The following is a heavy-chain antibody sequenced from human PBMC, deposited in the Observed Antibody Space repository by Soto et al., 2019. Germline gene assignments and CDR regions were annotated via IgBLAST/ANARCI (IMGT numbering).Heavy chain of an antibody. CDR3: AKKGQLVPGYYFDY. CDR2: VSGSGGST. Sequence: EVQLLESGGGLVQPGGSLRLSCAASGFTFSSYAMSWVRQAPGKGLEWVSAVSGSGGSTYYADSVKGRFTIARDTSKNTLYLQMNSLRAEDTAVYYCAKKGQLVPGYYFDYWGQGTLVTVSS. D-gene: IGHD6-6*01. V-gene: IGHV3-23*01. J-gene: IGHJ4*02. CDR1: GFTFSSYA.